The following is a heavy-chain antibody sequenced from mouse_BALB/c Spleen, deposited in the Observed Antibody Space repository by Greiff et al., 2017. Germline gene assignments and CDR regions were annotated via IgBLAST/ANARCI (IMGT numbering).Heavy chain of an antibody. J-gene: IGHJ2*01. Sequence: QVHVKQPGAELVMPGASVKMSCKASGYTFTDYWMHWVKQRPGQGLEWIGAIDTSDSYTSYNQKFKGKATLTVDESSSTAYMQLSSLTSEDSAVYYCARWGTHFDYWGQGTTLTVSS. CDR1: GYTFTDYW. CDR3: ARWGTHFDY. CDR2: IDTSDSYT. D-gene: IGHD2-14*01. V-gene: IGHV1-69*01.